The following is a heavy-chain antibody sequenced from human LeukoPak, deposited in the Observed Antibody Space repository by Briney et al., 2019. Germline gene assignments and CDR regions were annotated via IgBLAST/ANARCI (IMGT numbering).Heavy chain of an antibody. CDR2: IYYSGST. V-gene: IGHV4-59*08. J-gene: IGHJ6*03. Sequence: SETLSLTCTVSGGSISSYYWSWIRQPPGKGLEWIGYIYYSGSTNYDPSLKSRVTISVDTSKNQFSLKLSSVTAADTAVYYCARQMDTAMVTGHYYYYMDVWGKGPRSPSP. D-gene: IGHD5-18*01. CDR1: GGSISSYY. CDR3: ARQMDTAMVTGHYYYYMDV.